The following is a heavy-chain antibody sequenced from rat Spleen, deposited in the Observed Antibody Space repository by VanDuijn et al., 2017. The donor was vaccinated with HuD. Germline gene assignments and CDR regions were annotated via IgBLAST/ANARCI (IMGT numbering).Heavy chain of an antibody. V-gene: IGHV5-7*01. J-gene: IGHJ1*01. CDR3: TRRYWYFDF. Sequence: EVQLVESGGGLVQPGRSMKLSCAASGFTFSNYDMAWVRQAPRRGLDWVASITYDGFSTHYRDSVKGRFTISRDNAKSTLYLQMNSLRSEDTATYYCTRRYWYFDFWGPGTMVTVSS. CDR1: GFTFSNYD. CDR2: ITYDGFST.